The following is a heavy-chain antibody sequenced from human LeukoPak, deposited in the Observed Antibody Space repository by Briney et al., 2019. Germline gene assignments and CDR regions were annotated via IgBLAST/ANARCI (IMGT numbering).Heavy chain of an antibody. CDR1: GFTFSNYS. J-gene: IGHJ4*02. CDR3: ARETDPHYGSGWYPMTL. CDR2: IRSSSSTQ. Sequence: GGSLRLSCAASGFTFSNYSMNWVRQAPGKGLEWVSYIRSSSSTQNYADSVKGRFAVSRDNAKSSLYLQMNSLRAEDTAVYYCARETDPHYGSGWYPMTLWGQGTLVTVSS. V-gene: IGHV3-48*01. D-gene: IGHD6-19*01.